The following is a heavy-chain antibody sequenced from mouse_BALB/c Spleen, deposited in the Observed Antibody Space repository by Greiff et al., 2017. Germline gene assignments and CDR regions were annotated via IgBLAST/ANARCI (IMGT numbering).Heavy chain of an antibody. J-gene: IGHJ4*01. CDR2: ISSGSSTI. D-gene: IGHD1-1*01. V-gene: IGHV5-17*02. CDR1: GFTFSSFG. CDR3: ARPTVVDNYAMDY. Sequence: EVQVVESGGGLVQPGGSRKLSCAASGFTFSSFGMHWVRQAPEKGLEWVAYISSGSSTIYYADTVKGRFTISRDNPKNTLFLQMTSLRSEDTAMYYCARPTVVDNYAMDYWGQGTSVTVSS.